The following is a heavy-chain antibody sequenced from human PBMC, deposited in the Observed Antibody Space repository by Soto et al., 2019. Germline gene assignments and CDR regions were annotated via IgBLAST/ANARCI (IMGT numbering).Heavy chain of an antibody. J-gene: IGHJ6*02. Sequence: PSETLSLTCTVSGGSISSYYWNWIRQPPGKGLEWIGYIYNSGNTNYNPSLRSRVTISVDTSKNQFSLKLSSVTAADTAVYYCARDYRASYPAYYYYGMDVWGQGTRVTVSS. V-gene: IGHV4-59*12. CDR2: IYNSGNT. CDR3: ARDYRASYPAYYYYGMDV. D-gene: IGHD3-16*02. CDR1: GGSISSYY.